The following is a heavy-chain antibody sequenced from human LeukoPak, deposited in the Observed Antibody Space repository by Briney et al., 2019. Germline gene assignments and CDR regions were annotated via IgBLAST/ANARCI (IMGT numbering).Heavy chain of an antibody. J-gene: IGHJ4*02. CDR3: ARGGYQQTEDY. Sequence: SETLSLTCTVSGGSISSGGYYWSWIRQHPGKGLEWIGYIYYSGSTYYNPSLKSRVTISVDTSKNQFSLKLSSVTAADTAVYYWARGGYQQTEDYWGQGTLVTVSS. V-gene: IGHV4-31*03. D-gene: IGHD2-2*01. CDR2: IYYSGST. CDR1: GGSISSGGYY.